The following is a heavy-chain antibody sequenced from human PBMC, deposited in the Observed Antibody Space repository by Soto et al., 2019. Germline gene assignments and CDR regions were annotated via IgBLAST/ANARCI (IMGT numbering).Heavy chain of an antibody. D-gene: IGHD6-6*01. J-gene: IGHJ4*02. Sequence: WSLRLSCEVSGFTFSDYGMHWVRQAPGKGLEWVAVMSYDGSHKYYADSVKGRFTISRDLSGNTLFLQMNSLRLEDTAVYFCAKEMYPRTVLDSSSPWGDYWGQGTLVTVSS. CDR1: GFTFSDYG. V-gene: IGHV3-30*18. CDR3: AKEMYPRTVLDSSSPWGDY. CDR2: MSYDGSHK.